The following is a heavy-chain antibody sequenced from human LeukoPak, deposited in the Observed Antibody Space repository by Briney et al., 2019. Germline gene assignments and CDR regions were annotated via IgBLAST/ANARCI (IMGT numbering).Heavy chain of an antibody. D-gene: IGHD5-18*01. Sequence: GGSLRLSCTFSGFTFRDYALTWVRQTPGKGLEWVGFIKKTADGLTTEYAASAKGRFSISGDDSKNIVYLQMNSLTAEDSGFSYCTRSYVNRQDTARVSVRYYYYYYMDVWGTGTTVAVSS. CDR3: TRSYVNRQDTARVSVRYYYYYYMDV. CDR2: IKKTADGLTT. J-gene: IGHJ6*03. V-gene: IGHV3-49*04. CDR1: GFTFRDYA.